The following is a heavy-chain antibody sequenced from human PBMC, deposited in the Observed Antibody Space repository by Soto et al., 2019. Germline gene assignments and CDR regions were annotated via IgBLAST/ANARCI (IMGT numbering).Heavy chain of an antibody. CDR3: AHSRLSQRITIFGVVATPLNVFDY. V-gene: IGHV2-5*02. D-gene: IGHD3-3*01. Sequence: QITLKESGPTLVKPTQTLTLTCTFSGFSLSTSGVGVGWIRQPPGKALEWLALIYWDDDKRYSPSLKSRLTITTDTSKNQVVLTMTNMDPVDTATYYCAHSRLSQRITIFGVVATPLNVFDYWGQGTLVTVSS. J-gene: IGHJ4*02. CDR2: IYWDDDK. CDR1: GFSLSTSGVG.